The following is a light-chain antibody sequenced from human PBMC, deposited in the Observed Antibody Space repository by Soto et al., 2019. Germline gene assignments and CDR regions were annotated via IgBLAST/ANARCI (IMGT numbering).Light chain of an antibody. V-gene: IGLV1-40*01. CDR3: QSYDSRVSGWV. CDR1: GSNIGAASD. CDR2: GNY. J-gene: IGLJ1*01. Sequence: QSVLTQPPSVSGAPGQRVTISCTGSGSNIGAASDVHWYQQLPGTAPKLLVFGNYNRPSGVPDRFSGSKSATSATLAISGLQAEDEADYYCQSYDSRVSGWVFGTGTKLTVL.